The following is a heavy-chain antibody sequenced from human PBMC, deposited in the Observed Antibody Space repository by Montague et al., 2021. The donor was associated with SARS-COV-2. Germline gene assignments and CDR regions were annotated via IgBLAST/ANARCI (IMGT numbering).Heavy chain of an antibody. J-gene: IGHJ4*02. V-gene: IGHV3-30*04. CDR2: ISYDGSNK. D-gene: IGHD1-26*01. CDR1: GFTFSSYA. Sequence: SLSLSFAASGFTFSSYAMYWVRQAPGKGLEWVAVISYDGSNKYYVDSVKGRFTISRDNSKNTLYLQMNSLRAEDTAVYYCARAKGGSYSFLFDYWGQGTLVTVSS. CDR3: ARAKGGSYSFLFDY.